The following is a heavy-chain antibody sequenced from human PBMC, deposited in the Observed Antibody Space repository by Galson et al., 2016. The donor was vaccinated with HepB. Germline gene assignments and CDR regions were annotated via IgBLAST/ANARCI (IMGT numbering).Heavy chain of an antibody. CDR2: IYYDATNK. Sequence: SLRLSCAASGFTFNTYGMHWVRQAPGKGLEWVALIYYDATNKHYAGSVKGRFTISRDNSKDTLYLQMNSLRAGDTAVYYCARDDYFGSGSYHYSGMDVWGQGTTVTVSS. V-gene: IGHV3-33*01. D-gene: IGHD3-10*01. CDR3: ARDDYFGSGSYHYSGMDV. J-gene: IGHJ6*02. CDR1: GFTFNTYG.